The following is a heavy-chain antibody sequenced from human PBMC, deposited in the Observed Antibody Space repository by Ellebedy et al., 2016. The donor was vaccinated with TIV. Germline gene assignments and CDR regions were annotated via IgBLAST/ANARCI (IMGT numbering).Heavy chain of an antibody. Sequence: GESLKISXAASGFNFKTYAMDWVRQAPGKGLEWVAIISYDGSNKYSADSVKGRFTISRDNSMKTLNLQMNSLRAEDTALYYCTYSSSCDYWGQGTLVPVAS. CDR1: GFNFKTYA. J-gene: IGHJ4*02. CDR3: TYSSSCDY. CDR2: ISYDGSNK. D-gene: IGHD6-6*01. V-gene: IGHV3-30-3*02.